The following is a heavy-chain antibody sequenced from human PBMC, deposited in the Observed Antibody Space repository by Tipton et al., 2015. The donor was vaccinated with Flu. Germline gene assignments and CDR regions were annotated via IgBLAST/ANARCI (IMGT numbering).Heavy chain of an antibody. CDR1: GYSISSGYH. CDR3: ARRGPTVTTSSGWYFEL. V-gene: IGHV4-38-2*01. D-gene: IGHD4-17*01. CDR2: IYHSGVT. J-gene: IGHJ2*01. Sequence: TLSLTCAVSGYSISSGYHWGWIRQPPGKGLEWIGNIYHSGVTFYSTSLRSRVTISVDTSKNQFSLNLRSVTAADTAVYYCARRGPTVTTSSGWYFELWGRGARVTVSS.